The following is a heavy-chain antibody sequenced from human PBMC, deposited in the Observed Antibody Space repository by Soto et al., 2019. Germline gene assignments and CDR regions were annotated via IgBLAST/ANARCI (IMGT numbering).Heavy chain of an antibody. D-gene: IGHD2-15*01. J-gene: IGHJ6*02. CDR3: ARSPYSLEGDGQHYYYGMDL. CDR1: GYSFTSYW. Sequence: ESLKISCKGSGYSFTSYWISWVGQIPGKGLEWMGRIDPSDSYTNYSPSFQGHVTISADKSISTAYLQWSRLRSDDTAVYYCARSPYSLEGDGQHYYYGMDLWGLGTTVTVSS. V-gene: IGHV5-10-1*01. CDR2: IDPSDSYT.